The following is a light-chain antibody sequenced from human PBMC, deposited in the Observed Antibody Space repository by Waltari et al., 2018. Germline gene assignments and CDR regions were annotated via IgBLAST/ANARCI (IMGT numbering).Light chain of an antibody. CDR3: AVWDDNLHVWV. CDR2: ANN. CDR1: SSNIGSHT. J-gene: IGLJ3*02. Sequence: QSLLTQSPSVSGAPGQRVTISCSGGSSNIGSHTVNWYQHLLPGTAPKLLIYANNRRPSGVPDRFSGAKSGTSASLAISGLQSEDEADYFCAVWDDNLHVWVFGGGTKLTVL. V-gene: IGLV1-44*01.